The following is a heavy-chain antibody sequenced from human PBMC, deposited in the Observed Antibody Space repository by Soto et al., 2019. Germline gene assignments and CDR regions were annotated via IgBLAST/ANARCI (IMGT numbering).Heavy chain of an antibody. D-gene: IGHD2-15*01. J-gene: IGHJ5*02. V-gene: IGHV4-59*08. CDR3: ARHIQTGVAATTINTPWLDP. CDR1: GGSISSYY. Sequence: PSETLSLTCTVSGGSISSYYWSWIRQPPGKGLEWIGYIYYSGSTNYNPSLKSRVTISVDTSKNQFSLKLSSVTAADTAVYYCARHIQTGVAATTINTPWLDPWGQGTLVTVSS. CDR2: IYYSGST.